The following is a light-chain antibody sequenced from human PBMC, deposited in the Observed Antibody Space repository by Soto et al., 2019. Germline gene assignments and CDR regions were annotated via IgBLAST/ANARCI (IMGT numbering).Light chain of an antibody. V-gene: IGKV3-15*01. CDR1: QSISIN. CDR2: GAS. Sequence: EVVMTQSPATLSVSPGERVALSCRASQSISINLAWIQQKPGQGPRLLMIGASTRATGVPDRFSGSGSGTEFTLTISSLQPEDIATYYCQQYDNLPLTCGGGTKVDIK. J-gene: IGKJ4*01. CDR3: QQYDNLPLT.